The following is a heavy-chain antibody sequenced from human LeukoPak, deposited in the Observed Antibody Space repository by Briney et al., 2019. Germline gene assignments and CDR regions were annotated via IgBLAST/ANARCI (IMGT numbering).Heavy chain of an antibody. CDR3: ARYCSSTSCLYNWFDP. V-gene: IGHV1-18*01. CDR2: ISAYNGNT. Sequence: VASVKVSCKASGGTFSSYAISWVRQAPGQGLEWMGWISAYNGNTNYAQKLQGRVTMTTDTSTSTAYMELRSLRSDDTAVYYCARYCSSTSCLYNWFDPWGQGTLVTVSS. J-gene: IGHJ5*02. CDR1: GGTFSSYA. D-gene: IGHD2-2*01.